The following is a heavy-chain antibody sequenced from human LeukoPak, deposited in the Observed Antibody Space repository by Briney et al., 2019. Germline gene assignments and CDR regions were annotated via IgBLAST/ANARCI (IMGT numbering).Heavy chain of an antibody. CDR2: ISSSSSYI. CDR3: ARGDTYYYDCSGYYPGAFDI. Sequence: GGSLRLSCAASGFTFSSYSMNWVRQAPGKGLEWVSSISSSSSYIYYADSVKGRFTISRDNAKNSLYLQMNSLRAEDTAVYYCARGDTYYYDCSGYYPGAFDIWGQGTMVTVSS. D-gene: IGHD3-22*01. CDR1: GFTFSSYS. J-gene: IGHJ3*02. V-gene: IGHV3-21*01.